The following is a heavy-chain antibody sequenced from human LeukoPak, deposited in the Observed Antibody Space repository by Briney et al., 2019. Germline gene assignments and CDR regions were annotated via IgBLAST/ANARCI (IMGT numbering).Heavy chain of an antibody. CDR3: ARGSYSDSSGPFDY. V-gene: IGHV4-39*07. CDR2: IYYTGRT. Sequence: PSETLSLTCTVSGDSISSSSYYWGWIRQPPGRGLEWIGSIYYTGRTYYNPSLKSRVIISVDTSKNQFSLKLSSVTAADTAVYYCARGSYSDSSGPFDYWGQGTLVTVSS. CDR1: GDSISSSSYY. D-gene: IGHD3-22*01. J-gene: IGHJ4*02.